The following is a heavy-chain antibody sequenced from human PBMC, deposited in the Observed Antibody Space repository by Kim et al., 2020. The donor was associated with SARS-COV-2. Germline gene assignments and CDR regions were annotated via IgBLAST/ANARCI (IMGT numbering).Heavy chain of an antibody. Sequence: GGSLRLSCAASGFTFSNAWMSWVRQAPGKGLEWVGRIKSKTDGGTTDYAAPVKGRFTISRDDSKNTLYMQMNSLKTEDTAVYYCTTGDPSGGYCSSTSCFDFWGQGTRITVS. D-gene: IGHD2-2*03. CDR1: GFTFSNAW. V-gene: IGHV3-15*01. CDR2: IKSKTDGGTT. CDR3: TTGDPSGGYCSSTSCFDF. J-gene: IGHJ4*02.